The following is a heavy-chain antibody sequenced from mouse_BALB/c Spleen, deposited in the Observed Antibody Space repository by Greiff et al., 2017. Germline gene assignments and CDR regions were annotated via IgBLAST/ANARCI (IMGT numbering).Heavy chain of an antibody. D-gene: IGHD2-4*01. V-gene: IGHV1-15*01. CDR2: IDPETGGT. Sequence: VQLQESGAELVRPGASVTLSCQASGYTFTDYEMHWVKQTPVHGLEWIGAIDPETGGTAYNQKFKGKATLTADKSSSTAYMELRSLTSEDSAVYYCTSYDYDDYWGQGTTLTVSS. CDR3: TSYDYDDY. CDR1: GYTFTDYE. J-gene: IGHJ2*01.